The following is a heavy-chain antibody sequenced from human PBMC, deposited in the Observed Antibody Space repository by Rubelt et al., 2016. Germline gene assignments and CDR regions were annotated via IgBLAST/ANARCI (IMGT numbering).Heavy chain of an antibody. V-gene: IGHV3-15*01. D-gene: IGHD1-26*01. CDR2: IKSKTDGGTT. J-gene: IGHJ4*02. CDR1: GFTFSSYG. Sequence: ESEGGVVQPGRSLRLSCAASGFTFSSYGMHWVRQAPGKGPEWVGRIKSKTDGGTTDYAAPVKGRFTISRDDSKNTLYLQMNSLKTEDTAVYYCTTDKGREMGADADYWGQGTLVTVSS. CDR3: TTDKGREMGADADY.